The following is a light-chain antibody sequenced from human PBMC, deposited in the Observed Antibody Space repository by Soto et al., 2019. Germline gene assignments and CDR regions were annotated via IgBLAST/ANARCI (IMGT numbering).Light chain of an antibody. Sequence: EIVLTQSPGTLSLSPGERATLSCRASQSFSSSSLAWYQQKPGQAPRLLIYDASSRATGIPDRFTGSGSGTDFTLTISRLEPEDFAVDYCQQYGGSPLTFGGGAKVEIQ. V-gene: IGKV3-20*01. CDR2: DAS. CDR1: QSFSSSS. J-gene: IGKJ4*01. CDR3: QQYGGSPLT.